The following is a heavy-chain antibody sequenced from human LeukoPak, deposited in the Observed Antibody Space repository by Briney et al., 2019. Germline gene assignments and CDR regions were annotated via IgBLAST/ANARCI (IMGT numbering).Heavy chain of an antibody. Sequence: PSETLSLTCTVSGGSISSYYWSWIRQPPGKGLEWIGYIYYSGSTYYNPSLKSRVTISVDTSKNQFSLKLSSVTAADTAVYYCAREPYYDSSGYYSPEGFDYWGQGTLVTVSS. CDR2: IYYSGST. CDR1: GGSISSYY. CDR3: AREPYYDSSGYYSPEGFDY. D-gene: IGHD3-22*01. V-gene: IGHV4-59*12. J-gene: IGHJ4*02.